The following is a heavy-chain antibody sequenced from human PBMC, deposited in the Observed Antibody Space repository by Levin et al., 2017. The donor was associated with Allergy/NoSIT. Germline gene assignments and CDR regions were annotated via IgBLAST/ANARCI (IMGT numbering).Heavy chain of an antibody. Sequence: GESLKISCAASGFTFSSYGMHWVRQAPGKGLEWVAVISYDGSNKYYADSVKGRFTISRDNSKNTLYLQMNSLRAEDTAVYYCAKDLRYFDWLLVGGNAFDSWGQGTMVTVSS. D-gene: IGHD3-9*01. V-gene: IGHV3-30*18. CDR1: GFTFSSYG. J-gene: IGHJ3*02. CDR2: ISYDGSNK. CDR3: AKDLRYFDWLLVGGNAFDS.